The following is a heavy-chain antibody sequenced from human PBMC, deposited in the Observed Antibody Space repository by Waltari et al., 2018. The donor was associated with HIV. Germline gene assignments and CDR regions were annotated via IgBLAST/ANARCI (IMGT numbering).Heavy chain of an antibody. CDR1: GFPFGDYG. V-gene: IGHV3-49*05. CDR2: ITSEAYGGTA. J-gene: IGHJ6*02. CDR3: SRPSGPLHSYGMDV. Sequence: EVHLMESGGGLVKPGRSLRLSCRGSGFPFGDYGLGWFRQAPGKGLEWVGFITSEAYGGTAEYAASVTGRFTISREDSKSTAYMQMNRLESEDTGVYFCSRPSGPLHSYGMDVWGQGTTVIVSS. D-gene: IGHD1-26*01.